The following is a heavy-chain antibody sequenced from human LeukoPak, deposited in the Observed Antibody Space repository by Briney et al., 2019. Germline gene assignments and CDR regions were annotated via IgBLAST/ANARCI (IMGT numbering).Heavy chain of an antibody. V-gene: IGHV3-21*01. Sequence: PGGSLRLSCAASGSTFSGYSMNWVRQAPGKGLEWVSSISSSSSYIYYADSVKGRFTISRDNAKNSLYLQMNSLRAEDTAVYYCARSYDSSGYCSLWGQGTLVTVSS. CDR1: GSTFSGYS. CDR2: ISSSSSYI. J-gene: IGHJ4*02. D-gene: IGHD3-22*01. CDR3: ARSYDSSGYCSL.